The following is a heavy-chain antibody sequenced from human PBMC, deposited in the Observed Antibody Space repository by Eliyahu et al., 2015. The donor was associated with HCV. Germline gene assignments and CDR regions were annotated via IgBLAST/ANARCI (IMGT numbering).Heavy chain of an antibody. CDR3: AKDNYYSYFMDV. Sequence: EVQLWESGGGLVQPGGSLKLSCAASGFPFSTYAMSWVRQAPGKGLEWVSAISGSGDNTYYADSVKGRFTISRDNSKNTLLLQMNSLRAEDTALYYCAKDNYYSYFMDVWGKGTPVTVSS. CDR1: GFPFSTYA. V-gene: IGHV3-23*01. CDR2: ISGSGDNT. J-gene: IGHJ6*03.